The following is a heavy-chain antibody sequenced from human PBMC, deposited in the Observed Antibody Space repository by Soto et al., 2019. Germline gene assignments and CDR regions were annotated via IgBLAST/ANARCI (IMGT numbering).Heavy chain of an antibody. CDR3: ARYLITFGGVIGRTLCYFDY. D-gene: IGHD3-16*02. CDR1: GGSISSGDYY. J-gene: IGHJ4*02. V-gene: IGHV4-30-4*01. CDR2: IYYRGST. Sequence: QVQLQESGPGLVKPSQTLSLTCTVSGGSISSGDYYWSWIRQPPGKGLEWIGYIYYRGSTYYNPSLKSRVTISVDTSKNQFSLKLSSVTAADTAVYYCARYLITFGGVIGRTLCYFDYWGQGTLVTVSS.